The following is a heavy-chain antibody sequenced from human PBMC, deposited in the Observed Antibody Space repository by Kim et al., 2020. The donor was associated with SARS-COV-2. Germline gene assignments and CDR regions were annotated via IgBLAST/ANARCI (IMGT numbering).Heavy chain of an antibody. CDR3: ASITQYSSSLYPWWYFDL. J-gene: IGHJ2*01. Sequence: SETLSLTCAVSGGSISSSNWWSWVRQPPGKGLEWIGEIYHSGSTNYNPSLKSRVTISVDKSKNQFSLKLSSVTAADTAVYYCASITQYSSSLYPWWYFDLWGRGTLVTVSS. CDR2: IYHSGST. D-gene: IGHD6-13*01. V-gene: IGHV4-4*02. CDR1: GGSISSSNW.